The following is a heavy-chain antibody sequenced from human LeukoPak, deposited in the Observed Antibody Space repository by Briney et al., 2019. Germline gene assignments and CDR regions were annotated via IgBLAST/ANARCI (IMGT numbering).Heavy chain of an antibody. D-gene: IGHD5-18*01. Sequence: SETLSLTCIVSGASIRSHFWSWIRRPPGKALEWIGYMYNSGRTNYNPYLKSRVTISVDTSKNQFSLKLSSVTAADTAVNYCAGLAKDLKRTAMVIGDDYYCIDVWGQGTTVTVSS. CDR1: GASIRSHF. CDR3: AGLAKDLKRTAMVIGDDYYCIDV. J-gene: IGHJ6*02. CDR2: MYNSGRT. V-gene: IGHV4-59*08.